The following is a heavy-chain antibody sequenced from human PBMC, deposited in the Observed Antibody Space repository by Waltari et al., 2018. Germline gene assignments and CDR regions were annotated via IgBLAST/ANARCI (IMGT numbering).Heavy chain of an antibody. D-gene: IGHD1-1*01. CDR3: ATYIGASVGTAAFDV. V-gene: IGHV4-39*01. CDR2: MSYTGAT. CDR1: GVSITSKRHY. J-gene: IGHJ3*01. Sequence: QVQLQESGPGLGKPSENLSLTCSVAGVSITSKRHYWGWIRQPPGQGLGWIGAMSYTGATYLSPSLASRVTVSRDTSKNQLSLKLVSVTAADTAVYYCATYIGASVGTAAFDVWGQGTMVAVSS.